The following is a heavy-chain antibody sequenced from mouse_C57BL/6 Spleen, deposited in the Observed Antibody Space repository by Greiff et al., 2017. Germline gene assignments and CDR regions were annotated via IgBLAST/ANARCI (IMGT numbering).Heavy chain of an antibody. Sequence: DVKLQESGPGLVKPSQSLSLSCSVTGYSITSGYYWNWIRQFPGNKLECMGYISYDGSNNYNPSLKNRISLTRDKSKNQFFLKLNSVTSEDTATYYGARDRDGYFYYAMDYWGQGTSVTVSS. CDR1: GYSITSGYY. J-gene: IGHJ4*01. D-gene: IGHD2-3*01. CDR2: ISYDGSN. V-gene: IGHV3-6*01. CDR3: ARDRDGYFYYAMDY.